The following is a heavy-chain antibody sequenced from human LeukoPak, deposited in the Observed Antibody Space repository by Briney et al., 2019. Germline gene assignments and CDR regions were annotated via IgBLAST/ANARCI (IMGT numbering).Heavy chain of an antibody. D-gene: IGHD6-13*01. CDR3: ARDMGRAWYGPPDY. Sequence: GGSLRHSCAASGFTVSSNYMSWVRQAPGKGLEWVSVIYSGGSTYYADSVKGRFRIARDNSKNTLYLQMNSLRAEDTAVYFCARDMGRAWYGPPDYWGQGTLVTVSS. V-gene: IGHV3-53*01. CDR2: IYSGGST. CDR1: GFTVSSNY. J-gene: IGHJ4*02.